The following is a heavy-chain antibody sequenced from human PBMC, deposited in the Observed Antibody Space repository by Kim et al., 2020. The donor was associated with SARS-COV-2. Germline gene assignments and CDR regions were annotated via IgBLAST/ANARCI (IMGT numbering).Heavy chain of an antibody. J-gene: IGHJ4*02. CDR1: GFTFSSYE. D-gene: IGHD1-1*01. V-gene: IGHV3-48*03. CDR2: ISGTGNTI. Sequence: GGSLRLSCAASGFTFSSYEMNWVRQAPGKGLEWVSYISGTGNTIYYADSVKGRFTISRDNAKKSLYLQMNSLRAEDTALYYCVRERGYNWNDRGHDYWGQGTLVTVSS. CDR3: VRERGYNWNDRGHDY.